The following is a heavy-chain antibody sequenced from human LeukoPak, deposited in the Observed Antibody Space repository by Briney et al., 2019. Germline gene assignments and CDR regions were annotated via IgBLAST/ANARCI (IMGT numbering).Heavy chain of an antibody. Sequence: PGGSLRLSCAASGFTFSSYAMSWVRQAPGKGLEWVSAISGSGGSTYYADSVKGRFTISRDNSKNTLYLQMNSLRAEDTAVYYCAKVRGDSSSWEIDYWGQGTLVTVSS. CDR3: AKVRGDSSSWEIDY. D-gene: IGHD6-13*01. CDR1: GFTFSSYA. V-gene: IGHV3-23*01. CDR2: ISGSGGST. J-gene: IGHJ4*02.